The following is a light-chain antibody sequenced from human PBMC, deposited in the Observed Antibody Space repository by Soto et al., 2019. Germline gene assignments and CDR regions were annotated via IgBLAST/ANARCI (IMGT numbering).Light chain of an antibody. Sequence: EIVMTQSPVTLCVSPGYRGTLYCRASQSVSSNLAWYQQKPGQAPRLLIYGASTRATGIPVRFSGSGFGTEFTLTISSLQSEDFAVYYCQQNKKWPLFGQGTRLEI. CDR3: QQNKKWPL. CDR1: QSVSSN. V-gene: IGKV3-15*01. J-gene: IGKJ5*01. CDR2: GAS.